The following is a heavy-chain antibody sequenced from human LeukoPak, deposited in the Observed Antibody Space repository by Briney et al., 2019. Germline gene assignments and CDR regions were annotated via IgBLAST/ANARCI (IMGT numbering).Heavy chain of an antibody. CDR2: MNPNSGNT. CDR1: GYTFTSYD. Sequence: GASVKVSCKASGYTFTSYDINWVRQATGQGLEWMGWMNPNSGNTGYAQKFQGRVTITRNTSISTAYMELSSLRSEDTAVYYCARGLRARTDFYYYMDVWGKGTTVIVSS. CDR3: ARGLRARTDFYYYMDV. J-gene: IGHJ6*03. V-gene: IGHV1-8*03. D-gene: IGHD1-1*01.